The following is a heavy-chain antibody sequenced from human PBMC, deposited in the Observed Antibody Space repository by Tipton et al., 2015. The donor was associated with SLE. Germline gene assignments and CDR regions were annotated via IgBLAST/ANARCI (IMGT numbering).Heavy chain of an antibody. V-gene: IGHV3-53*05. CDR1: GFTVSSNY. D-gene: IGHD2-15*01. CDR2: TYRGGTS. J-gene: IGHJ4*02. CDR3: ARDRVVGAEGGGYYLDY. Sequence: GSLRLSCAASGFTVSSNYMSWVRQAPGKGLEWVSVTYRGGTSYYVDSVRGRFTSSRDDSKNTLFLQMDSLTPEDTAVYYCARDRVVGAEGGGYYLDYWGQGTLVTVSS.